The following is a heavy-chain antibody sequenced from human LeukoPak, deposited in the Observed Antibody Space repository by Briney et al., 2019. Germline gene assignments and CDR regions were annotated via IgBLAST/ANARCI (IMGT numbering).Heavy chain of an antibody. D-gene: IGHD5-24*01. Sequence: PGGSLRLSCAASGFTFSSYAMHWVRQAPGKGLEWVAVISYDGSNKYYADSVKGRFTISRDNAKNSLYLQMNSLRAEDTAVYYCARDEADEDWGQGTLVTVSS. CDR2: ISYDGSNK. J-gene: IGHJ4*02. CDR1: GFTFSSYA. V-gene: IGHV3-30-3*01. CDR3: ARDEADED.